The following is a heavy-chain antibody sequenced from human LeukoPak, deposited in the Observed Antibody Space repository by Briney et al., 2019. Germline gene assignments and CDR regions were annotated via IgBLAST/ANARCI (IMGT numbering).Heavy chain of an antibody. J-gene: IGHJ4*02. D-gene: IGHD3-16*01. V-gene: IGHV3-23*01. CDR3: AKASWVSSADAVL. Sequence: GGSLRLSCAASGFIFSNYAMSWVRQAPARGLEWVSSLRGDGETFYADSVKGRFTLSRDDSRNTVYLQLNNLRVEDTAVYYCAKASWVSSADAVLWGQGALVTVSS. CDR1: GFIFSNYA. CDR2: LRGDGET.